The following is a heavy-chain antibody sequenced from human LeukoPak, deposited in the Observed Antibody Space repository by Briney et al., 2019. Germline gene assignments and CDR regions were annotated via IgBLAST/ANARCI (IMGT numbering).Heavy chain of an antibody. J-gene: IGHJ6*03. V-gene: IGHV4-39*01. Sequence: SETLSLTCTVPGGSISSSSYYWGWIRQPPGKGLEWIGSIYYSGSTYYNPSLKSRVTISVDTSKNQFSLKLSSVTAADTAVYYCASLYRGIFGVVINLSYYYYMDVRGKGTTVTVSS. CDR2: IYYSGST. CDR3: ASLYRGIFGVVINLSYYYYMDV. CDR1: GGSISSSSYY. D-gene: IGHD3-3*01.